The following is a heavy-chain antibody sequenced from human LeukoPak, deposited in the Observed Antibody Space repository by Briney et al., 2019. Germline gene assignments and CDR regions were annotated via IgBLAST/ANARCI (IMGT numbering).Heavy chain of an antibody. CDR3: AKAESLYYYYGMDV. J-gene: IGHJ6*02. CDR1: GFSFSTYG. V-gene: IGHV3-30*18. Sequence: GGSLRLFCAASGFSFSTYGMHWVRQAPGKGLEWVAVLSYDGSNEYYTDSVKGRFTISRDNSKNTLYLQMNSLRAEDTAVYYCAKAESLYYYYGMDVWGQGTTVTVSS. CDR2: LSYDGSNE.